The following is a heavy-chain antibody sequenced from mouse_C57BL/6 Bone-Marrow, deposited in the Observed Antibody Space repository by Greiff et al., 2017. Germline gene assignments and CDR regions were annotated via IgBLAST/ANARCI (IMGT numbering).Heavy chain of an antibody. V-gene: IGHV5-16*01. D-gene: IGHD1-3*01. CDR2: INYDCSST. CDR1: GYTFSDYY. Sequence: EVKLVESEGGLVQPGSSMKLSCTASGYTFSDYYMAWVRQVPEKGLEWVAEINYDCSSTYYLDSLKSRFIISRDNAKNILYLQISSLTSEDTATYYCARVCKDAMDYWGQGTSVTVSS. CDR3: ARVCKDAMDY. J-gene: IGHJ4*01.